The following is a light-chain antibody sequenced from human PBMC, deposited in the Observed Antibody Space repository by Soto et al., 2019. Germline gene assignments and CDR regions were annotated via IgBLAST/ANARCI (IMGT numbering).Light chain of an antibody. CDR3: TAYAGINNVV. V-gene: IGLV2-8*01. CDR2: EVT. Sequence: QSALTQPPSASGSPGQSVTISCTGTSSDVGGDNYVSWYQHHPYKAPKLIIYEVTKRPSGVPDRFSGSNSGNTASLTVSGLQSEYVADYYSTAYAGINNVVFGGVSKLTLL. J-gene: IGLJ3*02. CDR1: SSDVGGDNY.